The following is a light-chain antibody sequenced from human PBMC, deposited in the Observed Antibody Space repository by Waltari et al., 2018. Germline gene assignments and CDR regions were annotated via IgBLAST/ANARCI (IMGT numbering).Light chain of an antibody. Sequence: AIQMTQSPSSLSAFVGDRVTITCRATQAIGNELAWYQQRPGEAPKVLIYAASVLQNGVPSRFSGSGSGTYFTLTISSLQPEDFATYYCLQDKNYPRTFGQGTKVKV. CDR1: QAIGNE. V-gene: IGKV1-6*02. CDR2: AAS. CDR3: LQDKNYPRT. J-gene: IGKJ1*01.